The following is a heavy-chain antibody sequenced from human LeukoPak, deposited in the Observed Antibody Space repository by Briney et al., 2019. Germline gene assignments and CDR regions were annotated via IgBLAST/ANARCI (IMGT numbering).Heavy chain of an antibody. V-gene: IGHV4-59*08. CDR3: ARLLTGSTSWHIDY. D-gene: IGHD2-2*01. CDR1: GGSISSYY. J-gene: IGHJ4*02. Sequence: SETLSLTCTVSGGSISSYYWSWIRQPPGQGLEWIGYTYYSGSTNYNPSLKGRVTISVDTSKNQFSLKLSSVTAADTAVYYCARLLTGSTSWHIDYWGQGTLVTVSS. CDR2: TYYSGST.